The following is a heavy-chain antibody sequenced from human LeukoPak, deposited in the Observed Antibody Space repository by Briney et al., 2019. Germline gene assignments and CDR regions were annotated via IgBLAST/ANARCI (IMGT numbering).Heavy chain of an antibody. D-gene: IGHD2-21*02. CDR2: INYSGGT. V-gene: IGHV4-59*01. CDR1: GGSITSYY. Sequence: PSETLSLTCTVSGGSITSYYWSWIRQAPGKGLEWIGYINYSGGTNYNSSLKSRVTISVDTSKNQFYLKLSSVTAADTAVYYCARDRSWVATYWGQGTLVTVSS. J-gene: IGHJ4*02. CDR3: ARDRSWVATY.